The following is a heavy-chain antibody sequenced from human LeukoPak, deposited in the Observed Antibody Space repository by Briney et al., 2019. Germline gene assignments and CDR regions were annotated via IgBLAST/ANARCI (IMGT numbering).Heavy chain of an antibody. CDR2: ISSSSSYI. CDR3: ARAYSLRYFDWLKENYYYYGMDV. D-gene: IGHD3-9*01. CDR1: GFTFSSYS. Sequence: GGSLRLSCAASGFTFSSYSMNWVRQAPGKGLEWVSSISSSSSYIYYADSVKGRFTISRDNAKNSLYLQMNSLRAEDTAVYYCARAYSLRYFDWLKENYYYYGMDVWGQGTTVTVSS. J-gene: IGHJ6*02. V-gene: IGHV3-21*01.